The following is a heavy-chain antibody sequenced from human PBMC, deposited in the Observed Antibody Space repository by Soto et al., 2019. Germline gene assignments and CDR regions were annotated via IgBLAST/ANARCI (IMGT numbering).Heavy chain of an antibody. V-gene: IGHV4-34*02. CDR2: IQQGGGT. CDR1: GGSFTPYY. J-gene: IGHJ4*02. D-gene: IGHD3-16*01. CDR3: AIGQGGTNY. Sequence: QVQVQQWGAGLLKPSETLSLTCAVYGGSFTPYYWSWVRQPPGKGLEWIAEIQQGGGTYYNPSLKSRIAISLDTSKSQFSLNLNSVNDAETAVYYCAIGQGGTNYWGQGSLVIVSS.